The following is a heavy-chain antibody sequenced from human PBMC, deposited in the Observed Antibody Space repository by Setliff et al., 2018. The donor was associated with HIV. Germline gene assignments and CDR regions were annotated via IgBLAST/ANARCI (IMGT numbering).Heavy chain of an antibody. Sequence: ASVKVSCKASGYTLTNNDINWLRQVAGQGLEWIGWMSGINDAGGSAQKFQGRVTVTRDTSISTAYMELSSLRSEDTAVYYCARVPVADDSSGWYGNWYFDLWGPGTLVTVSS. CDR1: GYTLTNND. D-gene: IGHD6-19*01. CDR2: MSGINDAG. V-gene: IGHV1-8*01. J-gene: IGHJ2*01. CDR3: ARVPVADDSSGWYGNWYFDL.